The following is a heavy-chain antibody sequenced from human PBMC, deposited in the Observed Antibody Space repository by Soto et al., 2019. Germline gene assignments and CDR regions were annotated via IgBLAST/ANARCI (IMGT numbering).Heavy chain of an antibody. V-gene: IGHV5-51*01. CDR1: GYSFTSYW. J-gene: IGHJ3*02. CDR2: IYPGDSDT. D-gene: IGHD6-13*01. CDR3: ASSEYSSSWHTDAFDI. Sequence: PGESLKISCKGSGYSFTSYWIGWVRQMPGKGLEWMGIIYPGDSDTRYSPSFQGQVTISADKSISTAYLQWSSLKASDTAMYYCASSEYSSSWHTDAFDIWGQGTMVTVSS.